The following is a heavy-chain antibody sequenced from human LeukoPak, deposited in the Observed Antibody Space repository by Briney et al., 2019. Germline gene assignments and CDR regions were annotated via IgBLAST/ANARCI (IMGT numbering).Heavy chain of an antibody. CDR2: FYYTGST. Sequence: SETLSLTCTVSGGSVTSNYYYWGWIRQPPGKGLEWIGSFYYTGSTYYNPSLKSRVTISVDTSKNQFSLKLNSVTAADTAVYYCARQAAQTYDYWGQGILVTVSS. CDR3: ARQAAQTYDY. CDR1: GGSVTSNYYY. J-gene: IGHJ4*02. V-gene: IGHV4-39*01.